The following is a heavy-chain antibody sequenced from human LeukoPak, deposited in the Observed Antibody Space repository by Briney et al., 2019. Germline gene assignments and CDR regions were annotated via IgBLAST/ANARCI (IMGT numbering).Heavy chain of an antibody. CDR1: EFTLSSFW. D-gene: IGHD3-3*01. Sequence: AGGSLRLSWEASEFTLSSFWMTWVRQAPGQGLEWVANIKQVGSEKYSVDSVKGRFTISRDNDKNSVFLEMNSLRAEDTAVYYCARVDPYDFWSGYSDLGWGLDVWGHGTTVTVSS. V-gene: IGHV3-7*03. J-gene: IGHJ6*02. CDR3: ARVDPYDFWSGYSDLGWGLDV. CDR2: IKQVGSEK.